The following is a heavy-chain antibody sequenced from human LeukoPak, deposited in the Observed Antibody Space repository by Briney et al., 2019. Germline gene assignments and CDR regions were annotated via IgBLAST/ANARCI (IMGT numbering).Heavy chain of an antibody. Sequence: GASVTVSFKASGGTFINYAISWVRQAPGQGVEWMGRIIPILGIANYAQKFQGRVTITADKSTSTAYMELSSLRSEDTAVYYCAHYGSYYYGMDVWGQGTTVTVPS. CDR3: AHYGSYYYGMDV. D-gene: IGHD3-10*01. J-gene: IGHJ6*02. CDR2: IIPILGIA. V-gene: IGHV1-69*04. CDR1: GGTFINYA.